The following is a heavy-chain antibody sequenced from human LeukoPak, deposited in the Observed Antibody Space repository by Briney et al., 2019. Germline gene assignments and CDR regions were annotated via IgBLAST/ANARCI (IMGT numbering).Heavy chain of an antibody. J-gene: IGHJ3*02. CDR1: GYAFTRHY. CDR2: INPSGGST. CDR3: ARDDIVGATNPLDAFDI. Sequence: ASVKVSCKASGYAFTRHYMHWVRQAPGQGLEWMGIINPSGGSTSYAQKFQGRVTMTKDMSTSTVYMELSSLRSEDTAVYYCARDDIVGATNPLDAFDIWGQGTMVTVSS. D-gene: IGHD1-26*01. V-gene: IGHV1-46*01.